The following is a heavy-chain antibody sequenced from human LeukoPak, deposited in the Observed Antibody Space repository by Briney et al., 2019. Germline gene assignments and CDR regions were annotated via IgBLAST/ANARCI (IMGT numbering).Heavy chain of an antibody. J-gene: IGHJ4*02. CDR3: ARHDAGIAARPFDN. CDR2: IHASGPT. V-gene: IGHV4-4*09. D-gene: IGHD6-6*01. Sequence: SETLSLTCTVSGGSISTYYWSWIRRPPGKGLEWIAYIHASGPTNYIPSLKSRITISVDTSKNQFSLKLSSVTAADTAVYYCARHDAGIAARPFDNWGQGTLVTVSS. CDR1: GGSISTYY.